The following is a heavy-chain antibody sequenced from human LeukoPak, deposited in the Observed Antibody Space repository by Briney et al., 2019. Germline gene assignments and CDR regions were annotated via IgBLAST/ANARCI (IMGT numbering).Heavy chain of an antibody. Sequence: GASVKVSCKASGYTFTSYGISWVRQAPGQGLEWMGWISAYNGNKNYAQKLQGRVTMTTDTSTSTAYMELRSLRSDDTAVYYCARDSPFGGNSGRYYCYGMDVWGQGTTVTVSS. CDR1: GYTFTSYG. CDR2: ISAYNGNK. D-gene: IGHD4-23*01. V-gene: IGHV1-18*01. J-gene: IGHJ6*02. CDR3: ARDSPFGGNSGRYYCYGMDV.